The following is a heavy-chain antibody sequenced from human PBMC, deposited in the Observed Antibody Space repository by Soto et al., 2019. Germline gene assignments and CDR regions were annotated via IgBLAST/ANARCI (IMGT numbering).Heavy chain of an antibody. CDR3: ARDLGGWPDY. CDR2: INAGNGNT. Sequence: SVKVSCEASGDSYDTYTITWMRQAPGQRLEWMGWINAGNGNTKYSQKFQGRVTITKDTSATTAYMELSSLRSEDTAVYYCARDLGGWPDYWGQGTLVTVSS. CDR1: GDSYDTYT. J-gene: IGHJ4*02. V-gene: IGHV1-3*01. D-gene: IGHD2-15*01.